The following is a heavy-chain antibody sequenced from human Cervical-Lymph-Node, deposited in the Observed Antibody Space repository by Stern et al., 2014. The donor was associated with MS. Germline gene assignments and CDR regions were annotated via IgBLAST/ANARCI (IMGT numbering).Heavy chain of an antibody. Sequence: VQLVQSGAEVKKPGSSVKVSCKASGGTLSSYTISWARQAPGQGLEWMGGIIPIFGTANYAQKFQGRVTITADESTSTAYMELSSLRSEDTAVFYCARALERGYSYGYHAFDIWGQGTMATVSS. CDR1: GGTLSSYT. D-gene: IGHD5-18*01. CDR2: IIPIFGTA. V-gene: IGHV1-69*01. CDR3: ARALERGYSYGYHAFDI. J-gene: IGHJ3*02.